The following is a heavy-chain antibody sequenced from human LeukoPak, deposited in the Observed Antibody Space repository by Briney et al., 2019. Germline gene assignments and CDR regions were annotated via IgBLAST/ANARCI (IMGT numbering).Heavy chain of an antibody. Sequence: GASVKVSCKVSGYTLTELSMHWVRQAPGKGLEWMGGFDPEDGETIYAQKFQGRVTMTEDTSTDTAYMELSSLRSEDTAVYYCARVLGIVDYSNSLFSWFDPWGQGTLVAVSS. CDR3: ARVLGIVDYSNSLFSWFDP. CDR1: GYTLTELS. D-gene: IGHD4-11*01. V-gene: IGHV1-24*01. J-gene: IGHJ5*02. CDR2: FDPEDGET.